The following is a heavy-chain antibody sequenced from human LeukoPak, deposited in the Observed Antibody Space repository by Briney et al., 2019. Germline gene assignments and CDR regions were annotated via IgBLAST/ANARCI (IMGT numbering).Heavy chain of an antibody. V-gene: IGHV3-23*01. D-gene: IGHD6-6*01. CDR1: AFTFSSYA. CDR3: AKGGYSTSDGNFDY. J-gene: IGHJ4*02. Sequence: PGGSLRLSCAASAFTFSSYAMNWVRQAPGKGLEWVSAISASGGNTYYADSVKGRFTISRDNSKNTLYLQINSLRAEDTALYHCAKGGYSTSDGNFDYWGQGTLVTVSS. CDR2: ISASGGNT.